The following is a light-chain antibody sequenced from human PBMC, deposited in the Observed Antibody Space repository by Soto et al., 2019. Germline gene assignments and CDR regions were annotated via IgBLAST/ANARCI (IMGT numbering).Light chain of an antibody. Sequence: AIQMTQSPSSLSASVGVRVTITCRARQGIINDLGWYQQKPGKAPKLLIYAASSLQSGVPSKFSGSGSGTDFTLAISRLQPEDFATYYCLQDYNYPRTFGQGTKVEIK. V-gene: IGKV1-6*01. CDR3: LQDYNYPRT. CDR1: QGIIND. CDR2: AAS. J-gene: IGKJ1*01.